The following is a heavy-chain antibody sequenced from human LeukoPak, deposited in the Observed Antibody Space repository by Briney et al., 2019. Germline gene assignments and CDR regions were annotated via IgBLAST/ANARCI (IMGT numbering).Heavy chain of an antibody. D-gene: IGHD6-19*01. CDR3: ARAGTSGWQPFDY. Sequence: ASVKVSCKASGYTFSSYGITWVRQAPGQGLEWMGWISVYNGGTNYAQKVQSRVTMTTDTSTTTAYMELRSLRPDDTAVYYCARAGTSGWQPFDYWGQGTRVTVSS. V-gene: IGHV1-18*01. CDR1: GYTFSSYG. J-gene: IGHJ4*02. CDR2: ISVYNGGT.